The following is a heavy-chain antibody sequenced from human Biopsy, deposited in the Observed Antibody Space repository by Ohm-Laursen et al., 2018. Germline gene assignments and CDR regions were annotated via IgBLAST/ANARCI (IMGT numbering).Heavy chain of an antibody. Sequence: GASVKVSCKASGYSFTSYYMHWVRRAPGQGLEWTGMINPSGSTTSYPQIFQGRVTMTRDTSKSTVYMELSSLRSADTAVYFCARNTGWYGDLYYFDYWGQGTLVTVSS. CDR1: GYSFTSYY. V-gene: IGHV1-46*01. J-gene: IGHJ4*02. CDR2: INPSGSTT. CDR3: ARNTGWYGDLYYFDY. D-gene: IGHD6-19*01.